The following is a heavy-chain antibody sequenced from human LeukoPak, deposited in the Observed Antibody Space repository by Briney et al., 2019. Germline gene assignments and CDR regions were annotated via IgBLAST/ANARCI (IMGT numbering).Heavy chain of an antibody. V-gene: IGHV1-18*01. Sequence: ASVKVSCKASGYTFTSYGISWVRQAPGQGLEWMVWISAYKCNPNYAQKLQGRVTMSTGTTTSTACMELSILRSDVTAVYYCASVGQVVTATQGSFDYWGQGTLVTVSS. CDR2: ISAYKCNP. CDR3: ASVGQVVTATQGSFDY. CDR1: GYTFTSYG. J-gene: IGHJ4*02. D-gene: IGHD2-21*02.